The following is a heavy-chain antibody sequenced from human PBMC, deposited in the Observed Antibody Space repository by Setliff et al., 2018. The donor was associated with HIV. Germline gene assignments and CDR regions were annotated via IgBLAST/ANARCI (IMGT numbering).Heavy chain of an antibody. Sequence: GGSLTLSCRAFGNSFANHWIAWVRQMPGKGPEWVGFIYTGYSGTQYNPAYQGRVTIPADKSIKTVYLQWTSLQRSDTAMYYCARHKVAMSMLVVQDPGPFDNWGQGTMVTVSS. D-gene: IGHD2-21*01. CDR2: IYTGYSGT. V-gene: IGHV5-51*01. CDR3: ARHKVAMSMLVVQDPGPFDN. CDR1: GNSFANHW. J-gene: IGHJ3*02.